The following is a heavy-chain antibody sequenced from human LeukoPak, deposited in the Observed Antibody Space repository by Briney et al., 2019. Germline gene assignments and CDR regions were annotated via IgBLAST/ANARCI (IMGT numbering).Heavy chain of an antibody. Sequence: SETLSLTCVVSGDSISDYYWTWIRQPPGKGLEWLGYIYYSGSTSYNPSLESRITMSVDTSKNQFSLKLTSVTAADTADYYCARLNVDYGDGDRYYLVVWGKGTTVTVSS. V-gene: IGHV4-59*01. D-gene: IGHD4-17*01. J-gene: IGHJ6*03. CDR3: ARLNVDYGDGDRYYLVV. CDR1: GDSISDYY. CDR2: IYYSGST.